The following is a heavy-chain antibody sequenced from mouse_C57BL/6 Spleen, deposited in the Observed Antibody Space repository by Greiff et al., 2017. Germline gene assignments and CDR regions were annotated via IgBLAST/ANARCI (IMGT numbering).Heavy chain of an antibody. CDR2: ISDGGSYT. Sequence: EVQGVESGGGLVKPGGSLKLSCAASGFTFSSYAMHWVRQTPEKRLEWVATISDGGSYTYYPDNVKGRFTISRNKTKNNLYLQRIHQQSEDTAMYYCARGQDDYDGAYAMDYWGQGTSVTVSS. CDR3: ARGQDDYDGAYAMDY. V-gene: IGHV5-4*01. J-gene: IGHJ4*01. D-gene: IGHD2-4*01. CDR1: GFTFSSYA.